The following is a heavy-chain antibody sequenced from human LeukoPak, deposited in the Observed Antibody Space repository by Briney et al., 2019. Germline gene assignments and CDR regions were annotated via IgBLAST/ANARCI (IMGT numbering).Heavy chain of an antibody. D-gene: IGHD6-13*01. Sequence: GGSLRLSCEAAGFTFSGYDMHWVRQATGKGLEWVSAIGTTGDTYYSDSVKGRFTISRENAKNSLDLQMNSLRAGDTAVYYCARSPSYSSSWYALDSWGQGTLVTVSS. CDR3: ARSPSYSSSWYALDS. J-gene: IGHJ4*02. CDR1: GFTFSGYD. CDR2: IGTTGDT. V-gene: IGHV3-13*01.